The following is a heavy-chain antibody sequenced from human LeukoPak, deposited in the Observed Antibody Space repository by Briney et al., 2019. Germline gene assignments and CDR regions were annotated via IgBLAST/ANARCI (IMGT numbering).Heavy chain of an antibody. D-gene: IGHD1-26*01. CDR2: SYIRGST. J-gene: IGHJ5*02. V-gene: IGHV4-4*09. CDR3: ARLQWELLFGFDP. Sequence: SETLSLTCTVSDYSISGYYWSWIRQSPGKGLEWIGYSYIRGSTKYNPSLKSRVTISVDTSYNQVSLKLSSVTAADTAVYYCARLQWELLFGFDPWGQGTLVTVSS. CDR1: DYSISGYY.